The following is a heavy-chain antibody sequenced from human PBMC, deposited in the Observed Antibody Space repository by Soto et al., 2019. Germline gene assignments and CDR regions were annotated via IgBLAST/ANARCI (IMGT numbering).Heavy chain of an antibody. Sequence: GGSLRLSCAASGFTFSSYGMHWVRQAPGKGLEWVAVIWYDGSNKYYADSVKGRFTISRDNSKNTLYLQMNSLRAEDTAVYYCARDSWVGSRQLWRPVYYYMDVWGKGTTVTVSS. V-gene: IGHV3-33*01. D-gene: IGHD5-18*01. CDR2: IWYDGSNK. CDR1: GFTFSSYG. J-gene: IGHJ6*03. CDR3: ARDSWVGSRQLWRPVYYYMDV.